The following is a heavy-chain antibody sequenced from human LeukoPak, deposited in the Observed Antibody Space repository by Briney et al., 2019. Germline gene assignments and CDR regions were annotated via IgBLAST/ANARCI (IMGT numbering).Heavy chain of an antibody. CDR3: ARGGVSGDY. CDR1: GFTISSYE. V-gene: IGHV3-48*03. D-gene: IGHD2-8*01. CDR2: ISVSAISI. J-gene: IGHJ4*02. Sequence: GGSLRLSCTASGFTISSYEINWVRQASGKGLEWVSYISVSAISIYYADSVKGRFTISRDNAKNSLYLQMSSLRVEDTAVYYCARGGVSGDYWGQGVLVTVSS.